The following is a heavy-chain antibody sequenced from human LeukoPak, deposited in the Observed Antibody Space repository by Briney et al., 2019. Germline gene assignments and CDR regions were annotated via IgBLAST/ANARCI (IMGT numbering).Heavy chain of an antibody. CDR1: GGSISSGGYY. CDR2: IYYSGST. Sequence: PSQTLSLTCTVSGGSISSGGYYWSWIRQHPGKGLEWIGYIYYSGSTYYNPSLKSRVTISVDTSKNQFSLKLSSVTAADTAVYYCARSDYGSGSYYPGDYWGQGTLVTVSS. V-gene: IGHV4-31*03. J-gene: IGHJ4*02. D-gene: IGHD3-10*01. CDR3: ARSDYGSGSYYPGDY.